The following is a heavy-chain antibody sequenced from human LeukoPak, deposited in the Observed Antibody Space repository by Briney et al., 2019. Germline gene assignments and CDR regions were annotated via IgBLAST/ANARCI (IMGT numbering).Heavy chain of an antibody. V-gene: IGHV4-59*01. J-gene: IGHJ3*02. CDR3: ARSSYYYAADASDI. Sequence: PSETLSLTCTVSGGSISSYYWSWVRQPPGKGLEWIGYVYYSGSTNYNPSLKSRVTISVDTSKNQFSLKLSSVTAADTAVYYCARSSYYYAADASDILGQGTKVTVSS. CDR2: VYYSGST. CDR1: GGSISSYY. D-gene: IGHD3-10*01.